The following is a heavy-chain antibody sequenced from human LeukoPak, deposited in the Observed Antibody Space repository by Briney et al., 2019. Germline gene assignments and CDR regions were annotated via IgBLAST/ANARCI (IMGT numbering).Heavy chain of an antibody. Sequence: GVSLRLSCAASGLTFSNYAMNWVRQAPGKGLEWVSAIGGNGGGTYYADSVKGRFTISRDSSKNTLFLQINSLRADDTAVYYCAKAEESGYTHYGMDVWGQGTTVTVSS. CDR3: AKAEESGYTHYGMDV. D-gene: IGHD5-18*01. CDR1: GLTFSNYA. V-gene: IGHV3-23*01. CDR2: IGGNGGGT. J-gene: IGHJ6*02.